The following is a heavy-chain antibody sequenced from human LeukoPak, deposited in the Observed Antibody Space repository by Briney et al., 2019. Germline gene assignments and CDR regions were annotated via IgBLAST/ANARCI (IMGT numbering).Heavy chain of an antibody. Sequence: GGSLRLSCAASGFTFSNYWMTWVRQSPGKGLEWVAIIKQDGSDKNYVDSVKGRFTISRDNAKNSLYLQMSSLRAEDTAVYYCARGGHRQKEFWGQGTLVTVSS. J-gene: IGHJ4*02. CDR3: ARGGHRQKEF. CDR1: GFTFSNYW. CDR2: IKQDGSDK. D-gene: IGHD3-10*01. V-gene: IGHV3-7*01.